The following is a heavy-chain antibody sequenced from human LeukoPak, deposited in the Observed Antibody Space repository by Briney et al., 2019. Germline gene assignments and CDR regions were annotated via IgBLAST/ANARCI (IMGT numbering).Heavy chain of an antibody. Sequence: SETLSLTCTVSGGSISSGSYYWSWIRQPAGKGLEWIVRIYTSGSTNYNPSLKSRVTISVDTSKNQFSLKLSSVTAADTAVYYCARLNALTDYDFWSGYYPPYYFDYWGQGTLVTVSS. CDR1: GGSISSGSYY. J-gene: IGHJ4*02. CDR2: IYTSGST. V-gene: IGHV4-61*02. D-gene: IGHD3-3*01. CDR3: ARLNALTDYDFWSGYYPPYYFDY.